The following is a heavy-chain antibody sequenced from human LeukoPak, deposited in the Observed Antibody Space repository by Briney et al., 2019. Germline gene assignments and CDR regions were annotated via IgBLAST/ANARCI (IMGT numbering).Heavy chain of an antibody. CDR3: ALHGYSSGWEMSDY. Sequence: SETLSLTCTVSGGSISSSSYYWGWIRQPPGKGLEWIGSIYYSGSTYYNPSLKSRVTISVDTSKNQFSLKLSSVTAADTAVYYCALHGYSSGWEMSDYWGQGTLVTVSS. J-gene: IGHJ4*02. CDR1: GGSISSSSYY. CDR2: IYYSGST. D-gene: IGHD6-19*01. V-gene: IGHV4-39*07.